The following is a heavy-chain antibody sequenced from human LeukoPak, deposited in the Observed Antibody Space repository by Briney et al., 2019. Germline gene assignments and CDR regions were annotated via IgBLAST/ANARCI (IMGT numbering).Heavy chain of an antibody. J-gene: IGHJ4*02. D-gene: IGHD3-9*01. CDR2: IIPIFGTA. V-gene: IGHV1-69*13. CDR3: ARTSADYDILTGYFDY. Sequence: SVKVSCKASGGTFSSYAISWVRQAPGQGLVWMGGIIPIFGTANYAQKFQGRVTITADESTSTAYMELSSLRSEDTAVYYCARTSADYDILTGYFDYWGQGTLVTVSS. CDR1: GGTFSSYA.